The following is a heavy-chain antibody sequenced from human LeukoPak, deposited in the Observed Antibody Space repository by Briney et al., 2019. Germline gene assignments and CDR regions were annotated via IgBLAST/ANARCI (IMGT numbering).Heavy chain of an antibody. V-gene: IGHV3-30*02. CDR1: GFTFSSYG. CDR2: IRYDGSNK. J-gene: IGHJ4*02. D-gene: IGHD6-13*01. Sequence: PGGSLRLSCAASGFTFSSYGMHWVRQAPGKGLEWVAFIRYDGSNKYYADSVKGRFTISRDNSKNTLYLQMNSLRAEDTAVYYCAKDEEGFGYSSSWYLDYWGQGTLVTVSS. CDR3: AKDEEGFGYSSSWYLDY.